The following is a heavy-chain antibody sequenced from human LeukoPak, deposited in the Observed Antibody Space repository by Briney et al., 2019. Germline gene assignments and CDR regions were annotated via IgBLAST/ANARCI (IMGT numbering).Heavy chain of an antibody. J-gene: IGHJ4*02. CDR1: GFTSSSYG. CDR2: IRYDGSNK. D-gene: IGHD2-2*01. CDR3: AKDLPAATSFDY. Sequence: GGSLRLSCAASGFTSSSYGMHWVRQAPGKGLEWVAFIRYDGSNKYYADSVKGRFTISRDNSKNTLYLQMNSLRAEDTAVYYCAKDLPAATSFDYWGQGTLVTVSS. V-gene: IGHV3-30*02.